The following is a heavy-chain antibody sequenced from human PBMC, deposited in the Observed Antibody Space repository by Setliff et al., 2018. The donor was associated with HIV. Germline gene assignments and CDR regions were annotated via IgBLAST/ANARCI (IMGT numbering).Heavy chain of an antibody. CDR3: ARQVGEGKWYLDS. D-gene: IGHD1-26*01. V-gene: IGHV4-39*01. CDR2: IHQSGTA. J-gene: IGHJ4*01. CDR1: GVSVNNDDDY. Sequence: SETLSLTCAVSGVSVNNDDDYWGWIRQPPGKGLEWIAIIHQSGTAHKRPSHKSRVTISIDTSENLFSLKLSGVTAADTAIYYCARQVGEGKWYLDSWGHGTLVTVSS.